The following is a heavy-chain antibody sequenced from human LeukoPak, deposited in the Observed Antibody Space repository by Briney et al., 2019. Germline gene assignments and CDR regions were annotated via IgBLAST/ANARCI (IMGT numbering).Heavy chain of an antibody. CDR1: GFTFSSYA. J-gene: IGHJ3*02. CDR3: AKDTTYYYCSGSYYAFDI. CDR2: ISGSGGST. D-gene: IGHD3-10*01. Sequence: GGSLRLSCVVSGFTFSSYAMSWVRQAPGKGLEWVSAISGSGGSTYYADSVQGRFTISRDNSKNTLYLQMNSLRAEDTAVYYCAKDTTYYYCSGSYYAFDIWGQGTMVTVSS. V-gene: IGHV3-23*01.